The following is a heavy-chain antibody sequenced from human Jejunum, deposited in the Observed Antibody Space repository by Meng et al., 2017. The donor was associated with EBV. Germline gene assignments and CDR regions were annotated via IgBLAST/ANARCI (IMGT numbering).Heavy chain of an antibody. CDR1: GFTFSDYS. V-gene: IGHV3-11*01. CDR3: ASPPGGGTGGY. Sequence: VQLVESGGGLVKPGGSLRLSCEVSGFTFSDYSMSWMRQAPGKGLEWVSYISSGGTTIYYADSVKGRFTISRDNGKNSLYLEMNSLRADDTAMYYCASPPGGGTGGYWGQGTLVTVSS. D-gene: IGHD2-8*02. CDR2: ISSGGTTI. J-gene: IGHJ4*02.